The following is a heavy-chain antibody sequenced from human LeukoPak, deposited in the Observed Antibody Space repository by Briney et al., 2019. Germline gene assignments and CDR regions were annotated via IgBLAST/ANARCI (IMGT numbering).Heavy chain of an antibody. Sequence: GGSLRLSCAASGFTFVDYSMSWIRQAPGKGLEWVSYISTSGSTIYYADSVKGRFTISRGNAKNSLSLQMNSLRAEDTAVYYCARDDSFDAFDIWGQGTMVTVSS. CDR2: ISTSGSTI. V-gene: IGHV3-11*01. CDR3: ARDDSFDAFDI. D-gene: IGHD3-3*01. J-gene: IGHJ3*02. CDR1: GFTFVDYS.